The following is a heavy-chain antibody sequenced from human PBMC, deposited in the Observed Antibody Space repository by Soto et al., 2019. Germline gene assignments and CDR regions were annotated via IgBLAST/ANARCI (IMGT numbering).Heavy chain of an antibody. V-gene: IGHV1-46*01. CDR1: GYTFTSYN. CDR2: INPSAGST. CDR3: ARVLRRTATDY. J-gene: IGHJ4*02. D-gene: IGHD4-17*01. Sequence: QVQLVQSGAEVKKPGASVKVSCKAFGYTFTSYNMHWVRQAPGQGLEWVGIINPSAGSTNYAQKFPGXXNXTXXTATSKVYRELSSLRYEDTAVYYWARVLRRTATDYWGQGTLVTVSS.